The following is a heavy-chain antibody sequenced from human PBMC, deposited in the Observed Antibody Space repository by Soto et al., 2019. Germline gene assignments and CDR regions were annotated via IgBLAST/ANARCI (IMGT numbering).Heavy chain of an antibody. V-gene: IGHV4-31*03. CDR1: GGSITSGGYY. D-gene: IGHD2-21*02. J-gene: IGHJ4*02. CDR3: ARDSRNCGGDCYLFDY. Sequence: QVQLQESGPGLVKPSQTLSLTCTVSGGSITSGGYYWSWIRQHPEKGLEWIGYISYSGSTYYNPSLKSRVTLSVDTSNNQFSLRLSSVTAADTAVYYCARDSRNCGGDCYLFDYWGQGTLVTVSS. CDR2: ISYSGST.